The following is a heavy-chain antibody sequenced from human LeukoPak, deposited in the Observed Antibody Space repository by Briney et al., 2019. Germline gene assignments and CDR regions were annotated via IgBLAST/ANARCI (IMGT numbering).Heavy chain of an antibody. CDR1: GGLIRSSSYY. D-gene: IGHD5-24*01. Sequence: SETLSLTCTVSGGLIRSSSYYWGWIRQPPGKGLEWIGNIYYSGSTYYSPSLKSRVTISVDTSKNHFSLKLSSMTAADTAVYFWARERDGYRRFDYWGQGTLVTVSS. J-gene: IGHJ4*02. CDR3: ARERDGYRRFDY. CDR2: IYYSGST. V-gene: IGHV4-39*07.